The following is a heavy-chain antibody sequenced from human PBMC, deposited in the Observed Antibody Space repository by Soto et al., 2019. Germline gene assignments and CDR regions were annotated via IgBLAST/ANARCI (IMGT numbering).Heavy chain of an antibody. CDR3: AKDGGKDGYFGHWFYP. V-gene: IGHV1-69*12. D-gene: IGHD5-12*01. CDR2: IIPIFGSA. CDR1: GGTFSNYA. J-gene: IGHJ5*02. Sequence: QVQLVQTGAEVKKPGSSVKVSCKASGGTFSNYAITWVRQAPGQGLEWLGRIIPIFGSANYAQKFQGRVTISADESTTIAYMEVSSVGSDDTAFYYCAKDGGKDGYFGHWFYPWGQGTLVTVSS.